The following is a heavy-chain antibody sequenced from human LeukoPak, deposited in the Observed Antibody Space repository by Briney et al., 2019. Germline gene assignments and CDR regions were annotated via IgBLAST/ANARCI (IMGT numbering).Heavy chain of an antibody. V-gene: IGHV1-18*01. D-gene: IGHD2-15*01. CDR2: ISAYNGNT. J-gene: IGHJ5*02. Sequence: ASVKASCKASGCTFTSYGISWVRQAPGQGLEWMGWISAYNGNTNYAQKLQGRVTMTTDTSTSTAYMELRSLRSDDTAVYYCARDREDIVVVVAATWFDPWGQGTLVTVSS. CDR3: ARDREDIVVVVAATWFDP. CDR1: GCTFTSYG.